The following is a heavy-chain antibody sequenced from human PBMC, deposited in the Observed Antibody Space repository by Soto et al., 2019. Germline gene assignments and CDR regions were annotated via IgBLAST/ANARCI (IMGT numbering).Heavy chain of an antibody. V-gene: IGHV3-11*05. CDR3: ARDRTAYSNDFDY. CDR2: ISSSSSYT. Sequence: QVQLEESGGGLVKPGGSLRLSCAASGFTVSDYYMTWIRQAPGKGLEWVSYISSSSSYTNYADSVKGRFTISRDNAKNSLYLQMNSLRAEDTAVYYCARDRTAYSNDFDYWGQGTLVTVSS. CDR1: GFTVSDYY. D-gene: IGHD1-26*01. J-gene: IGHJ4*02.